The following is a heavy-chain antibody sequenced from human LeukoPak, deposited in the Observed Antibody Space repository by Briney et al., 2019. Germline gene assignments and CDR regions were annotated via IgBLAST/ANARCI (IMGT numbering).Heavy chain of an antibody. CDR3: ARDRARIAAAGMSYAFDI. CDR1: GYTFGSYG. J-gene: IGHJ3*02. CDR2: ISAYNDNT. D-gene: IGHD6-13*01. Sequence: ASVKVSCKASGYTFGSYGINWVRQAPGQGLEWMGWISAYNDNTNYAQKLQGRVTMTTDTTTNTAYMELRSLKSDDTAAYYCARDRARIAAAGMSYAFDIWGQGTMVTVSS. V-gene: IGHV1-18*01.